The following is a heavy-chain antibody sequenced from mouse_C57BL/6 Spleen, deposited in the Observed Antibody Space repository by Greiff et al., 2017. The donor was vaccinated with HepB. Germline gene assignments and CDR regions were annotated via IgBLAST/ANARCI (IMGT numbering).Heavy chain of an antibody. D-gene: IGHD1-1*01. J-gene: IGHJ2*01. V-gene: IGHV1-18*01. CDR3: ARSPNYGSSYFDY. CDR2: INPNNGGT. CDR1: GYTFTDYN. Sequence: EVQRVESGPELVKPGASVKIPCKASGYTFTDYNMDWVKQSHGKSLEWIGDINPNNGGTIYNQKFKGKATLTVDKSSSTAYMELRSLTSEDTAVYYCARSPNYGSSYFDYWGQGTTLTVSS.